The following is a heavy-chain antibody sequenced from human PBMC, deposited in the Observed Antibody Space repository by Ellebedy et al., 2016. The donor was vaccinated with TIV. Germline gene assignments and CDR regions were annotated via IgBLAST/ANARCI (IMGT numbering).Heavy chain of an antibody. CDR1: GFTFSSYS. CDR2: ISSSSSTI. J-gene: IGHJ5*02. CDR3: ARDTNTYYYGSGSYYPNWFDP. D-gene: IGHD3-10*01. Sequence: GESLKISCAASGFTFSSYSMNWVRQAPGKGLEWVSYISSSSSTIYYADSVKGRFTISRDNAKNSLYLQMNSLRDEDTAVYYCARDTNTYYYGSGSYYPNWFDPWGQGTLVTVSS. V-gene: IGHV3-48*02.